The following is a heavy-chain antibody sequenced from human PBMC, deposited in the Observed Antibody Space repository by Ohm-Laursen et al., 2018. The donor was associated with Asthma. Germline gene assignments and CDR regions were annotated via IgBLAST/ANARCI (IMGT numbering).Heavy chain of an antibody. D-gene: IGHD2-8*02. CDR1: GVSLSNFV. V-gene: IGHV3-23*02. CDR3: AKDEQDIVLVVYAF. J-gene: IGHJ4*02. CDR2: ITSGDST. Sequence: GSLRLSCTAFGVSLSNFVMNWVRQAPGKGLEWVSGITSGDSTDYGDSVKGRFTIYRDNSKNTVYLAMNSLRPEDTAVYYCAKDEQDIVLVVYAFWGQGTLVTVSS.